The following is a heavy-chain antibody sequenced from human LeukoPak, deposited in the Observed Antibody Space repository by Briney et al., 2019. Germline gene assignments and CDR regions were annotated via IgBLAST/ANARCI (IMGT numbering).Heavy chain of an antibody. Sequence: GASVKVSCKAYGYTFTSYDSNWVRQATGQGLEWMGCMNPNSGNTGYAQKFQGRVTMTRNTSISTAYMELSSLRSEDTAVYYCARGLRHRGGYYMDVWGKGTTVTISS. CDR2: MNPNSGNT. D-gene: IGHD3-10*01. CDR3: ARGLRHRGGYYMDV. V-gene: IGHV1-8*01. CDR1: GYTFTSYD. J-gene: IGHJ6*03.